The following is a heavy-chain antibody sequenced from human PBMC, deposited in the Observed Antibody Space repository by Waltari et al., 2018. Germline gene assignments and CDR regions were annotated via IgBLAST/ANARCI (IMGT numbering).Heavy chain of an antibody. J-gene: IGHJ3*02. D-gene: IGHD3-3*01. CDR1: GYTFTGYY. CDR3: ARGLRFLEWLSGFDAFDI. V-gene: IGHV1-2*06. Sequence: QVQLVQSGAEVKKPGASVKVSCKAYGYTFTGYYMHWVRQAHGQGLEWMGRINPNRGGTNYAQKFQGRVTMTRDTSISTAYMDLSRLRSDDTAVYYCARGLRFLEWLSGFDAFDIWGQGTMVTVSS. CDR2: INPNRGGT.